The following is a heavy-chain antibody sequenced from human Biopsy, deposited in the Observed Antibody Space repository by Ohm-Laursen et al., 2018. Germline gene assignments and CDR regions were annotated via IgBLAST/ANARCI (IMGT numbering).Heavy chain of an antibody. CDR3: ARHPTGFWFDP. J-gene: IGHJ5*02. CDR2: IYSGGNT. Sequence: SDTLSLTCTLSGYSIIPSGPENWSWIRQPPGQGLQYIGFIYSGGNTNYNPSLRSRVTMSVDTSKNQFSLKVSSVTAADTALYFCARHPTGFWFDPWGHGTLVTVSS. CDR1: GYSIIPSGPEN. V-gene: IGHV4-59*08.